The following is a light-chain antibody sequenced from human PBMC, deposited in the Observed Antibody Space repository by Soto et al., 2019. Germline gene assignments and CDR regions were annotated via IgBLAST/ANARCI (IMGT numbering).Light chain of an antibody. CDR1: QTISNS. J-gene: IGKJ4*01. Sequence: DIQMTQSPSSLSASVGDRVTITCRATQTISNSLNWYQQRPGKAPNLLIYGTSTLQGGVPSRFSGSGSGTDFTLTISSLQPEDFATYYCQQLNGYPLTFGGGTKVEIK. CDR3: QQLNGYPLT. V-gene: IGKV1-39*01. CDR2: GTS.